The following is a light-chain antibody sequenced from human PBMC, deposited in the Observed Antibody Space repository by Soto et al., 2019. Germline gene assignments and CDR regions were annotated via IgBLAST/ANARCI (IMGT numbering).Light chain of an antibody. J-gene: IGKJ1*01. Sequence: ILMTQSPATLSVSPGERATLSCRASQSVSNNLAWYQQKPGQAPRLLIYDASTRATGIPARFSGSGSGTEFTLTISGLQSEDFPVYYCQQYNNWTPWTFGQGTKVEIK. V-gene: IGKV3-15*01. CDR1: QSVSNN. CDR2: DAS. CDR3: QQYNNWTPWT.